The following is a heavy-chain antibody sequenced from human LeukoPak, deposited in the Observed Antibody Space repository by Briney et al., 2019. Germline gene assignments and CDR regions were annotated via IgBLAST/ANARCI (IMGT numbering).Heavy chain of an antibody. CDR1: GYTFTSYY. Sequence: GASMKVSCKASGYTFTSYYMHWVRQAPGQGLEWMGIINPSGGSTSYAQKFQGRVTMTRDTSTSTVYMELSSLRSEDTAVYYCARDSPYSITILGVAPLYYYYGMDVWGQGTTVTVSS. J-gene: IGHJ6*02. V-gene: IGHV1-46*01. CDR2: INPSGGST. CDR3: ARDSPYSITILGVAPLYYYYGMDV. D-gene: IGHD3-3*01.